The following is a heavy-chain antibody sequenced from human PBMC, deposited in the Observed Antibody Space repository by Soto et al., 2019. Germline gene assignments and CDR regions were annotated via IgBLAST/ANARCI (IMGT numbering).Heavy chain of an antibody. CDR3: ARDAKDSSGNLDY. D-gene: IGHD6-19*01. CDR1: GYSFTRYY. CDR2: IDRSGRGP. Sequence: QVQLVQSGAEVKKPGASVKVSCKASGYSFTRYYVHWVRQAPGQGLEWRGLIDRSGRGPNYAQKFQGRVTMTRDTSTSTVYMELSSLRSEDTAVYYCARDAKDSSGNLDYWGQGTLVTVSS. J-gene: IGHJ4*02. V-gene: IGHV1-46*01.